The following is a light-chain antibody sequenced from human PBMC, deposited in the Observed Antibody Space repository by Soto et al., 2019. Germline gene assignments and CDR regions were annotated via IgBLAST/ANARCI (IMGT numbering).Light chain of an antibody. CDR2: GAS. V-gene: IGKV3-15*01. J-gene: IGKJ2*01. CDR1: QSVRSN. Sequence: EIVMTQSPVTLSVSPGERATLSCRASQSVRSNLAWYQQKRGRAPRLLNYGASTRATGIPARFSVSGSGTEFTLTISSLQSEDFAVYYCQQYESWPYTFGQGTKLEIK. CDR3: QQYESWPYT.